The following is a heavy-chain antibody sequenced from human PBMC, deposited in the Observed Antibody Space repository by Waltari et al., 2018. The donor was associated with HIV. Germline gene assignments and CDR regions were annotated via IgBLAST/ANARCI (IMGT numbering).Heavy chain of an antibody. Sequence: QVQLVQSGAALKKPGASVQVSCKAPGYTFTDKCIHGLGAAPGGGLVWMGWIKPRSGSIKLAQKLQCWVSMTMDTSVSRVYMELNRRTYEDTAIYYGAREEMKYFELWGRGTLVTVSS. J-gene: IGHJ2*01. V-gene: IGHV1-2*04. CDR3: AREEMKYFEL. CDR1: GYTFTDKC. CDR2: IKPRSGSI.